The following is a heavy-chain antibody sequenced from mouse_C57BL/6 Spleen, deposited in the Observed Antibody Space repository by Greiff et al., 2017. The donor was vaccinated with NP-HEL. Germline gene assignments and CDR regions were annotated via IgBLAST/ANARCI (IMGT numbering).Heavy chain of an antibody. V-gene: IGHV1-9*01. CDR3: ARSRMDAMDY. J-gene: IGHJ4*01. CDR2: IFPGSGNT. Sequence: QVQLQQSGAELMKPGASVKLSCKATGYTFTGYWIQWVKQRPGHGLEWIGEIFPGSGNTNYNQKFKGKATFTADTSSNTAYMQLSSLTTEDSAIYYCARSRMDAMDYWGQGTSVTVSS. CDR1: GYTFTGYW.